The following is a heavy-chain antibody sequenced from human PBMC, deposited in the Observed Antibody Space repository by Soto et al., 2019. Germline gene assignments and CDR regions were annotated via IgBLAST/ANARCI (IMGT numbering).Heavy chain of an antibody. V-gene: IGHV3-23*01. CDR1: GFTFSSYA. CDR2: VSIGGST. CDR3: ATRRGAGGHFDD. J-gene: IGHJ4*02. D-gene: IGHD2-15*01. Sequence: GGSLRLSCAASGFTFSSYAMGWVRQGPGKGLEWVAVVSIGGSTHYADSVRGRFTISRDNSKNTLSLQMNSLTAEDTAVYFCATRRGAGGHFDDWGQGALVTVSS.